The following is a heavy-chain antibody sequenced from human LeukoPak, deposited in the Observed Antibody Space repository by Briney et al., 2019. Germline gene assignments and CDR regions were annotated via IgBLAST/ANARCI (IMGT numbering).Heavy chain of an antibody. J-gene: IGHJ6*03. D-gene: IGHD3-10*01. CDR1: AGTFSGYY. CDR3: ARAVGYYGSGTVYYYMDV. V-gene: IGHV4-34*01. CDR2: INHSGST. Sequence: PSETLSLTSAVYAGTFSGYYWGWLRQRPGKGLEWRGKINHSGSTKSNPSLKSRVTISVYTSKTQFSLKLSSVTAADTAVYYCARAVGYYGSGTVYYYMDVWGKGTTVTVSS.